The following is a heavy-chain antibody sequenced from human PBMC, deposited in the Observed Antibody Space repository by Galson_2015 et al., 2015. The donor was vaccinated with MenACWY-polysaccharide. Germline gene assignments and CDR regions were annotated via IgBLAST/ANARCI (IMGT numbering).Heavy chain of an antibody. CDR3: ARLPLSYDSGGYYSRQTADYYFDH. D-gene: IGHD3-22*01. CDR2: ISNSGSVI. Sequence: SLRLSCAASGSTFSDYYMSWIRQAPGKGLECVAYISNSGSVIYYADSVKGRFAISRDSAKSSLYLQMNSLRAEDTAVYYCARLPLSYDSGGYYSRQTADYYFDHWGQGALVTVSS. V-gene: IGHV3-11*01. CDR1: GSTFSDYY. J-gene: IGHJ4*02.